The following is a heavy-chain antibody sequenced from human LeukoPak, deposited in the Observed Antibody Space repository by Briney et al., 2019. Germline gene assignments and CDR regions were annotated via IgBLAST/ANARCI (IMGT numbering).Heavy chain of an antibody. V-gene: IGHV1-46*01. CDR3: ARDSGGMATIAYYFDY. D-gene: IGHD5-24*01. Sequence: ASVKVSCKASGYTFTSYYMYWVRQAPGQGLEWMGIINPSGGSTSYAQKFQGRVTMTRDTSTCTVYMELSSLRSEDTAVYYCARDSGGMATIAYYFDYWGQGTLVTVSS. CDR1: GYTFTSYY. J-gene: IGHJ4*02. CDR2: INPSGGST.